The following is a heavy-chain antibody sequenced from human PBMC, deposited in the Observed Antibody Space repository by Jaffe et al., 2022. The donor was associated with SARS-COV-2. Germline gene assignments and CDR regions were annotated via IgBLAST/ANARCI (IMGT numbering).Heavy chain of an antibody. CDR2: ISAYNGNT. CDR1: GYTFTSYG. CDR3: ARLWGDSLWFGEPPYYYYMDV. J-gene: IGHJ6*03. V-gene: IGHV1-18*01. D-gene: IGHD3-10*01. Sequence: QVQLVQSGAEVKKPGASVKVSCKASGYTFTSYGISWVRQAPGQGLEWMGWISAYNGNTNYAQKLQGRVTMTTDTSTSTAYMELRSLRSDDTAVYYCARLWGDSLWFGEPPYYYYMDVWGKGTTVTVSS.